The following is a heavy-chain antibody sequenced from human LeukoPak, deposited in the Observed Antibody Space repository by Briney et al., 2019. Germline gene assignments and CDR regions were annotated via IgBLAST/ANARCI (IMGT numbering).Heavy chain of an antibody. Sequence: SETLSLTCTVSGGSISSYYWSWIRQPPGKGLEWIGYIYYSGSTNYNPSLKSRVTISVDTSKNQFSLKLSSVTAADTAVYYCARTTTAHDYWGQGTLVTVSS. CDR3: ARTTTAHDY. V-gene: IGHV4-59*12. D-gene: IGHD1-26*01. CDR1: GGSISSYY. CDR2: IYYSGST. J-gene: IGHJ4*02.